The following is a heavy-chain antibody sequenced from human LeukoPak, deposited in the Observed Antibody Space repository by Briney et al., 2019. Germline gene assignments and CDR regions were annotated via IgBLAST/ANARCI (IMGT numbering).Heavy chain of an antibody. Sequence: PSETLSLTCAVSGGSISSGGYSWSWIRQPPGKGLEWIGYIYHSGSTYYNPSLKSRVTISVDRSKNQFSLKLSSVTAADTAVYYCARYYGSGSYYYYYYGMDVWGQGTTVTVSS. CDR2: IYHSGST. J-gene: IGHJ6*02. CDR3: ARYYGSGSYYYYYYGMDV. D-gene: IGHD3-10*01. CDR1: GGSISSGGYS. V-gene: IGHV4-30-2*02.